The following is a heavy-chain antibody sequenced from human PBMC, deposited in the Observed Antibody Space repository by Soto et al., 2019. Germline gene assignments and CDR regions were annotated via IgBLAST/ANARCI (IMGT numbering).Heavy chain of an antibody. CDR2: IYYSGST. V-gene: IGHV4-30-4*01. CDR3: ARDGDYYDSSGYYWRYFDY. D-gene: IGHD3-22*01. J-gene: IGHJ4*02. Sequence: QVQLQESGPGLVKPSQTLSLTCTVSGGSISSGDYYWSWIRQPPGKGLEWIGYIYYSGSTYYNPSLKSRVTISVDTSKNQFSLKLSSVTAAVTAVYYCARDGDYYDSSGYYWRYFDYWGQGTLVTVSS. CDR1: GGSISSGDYY.